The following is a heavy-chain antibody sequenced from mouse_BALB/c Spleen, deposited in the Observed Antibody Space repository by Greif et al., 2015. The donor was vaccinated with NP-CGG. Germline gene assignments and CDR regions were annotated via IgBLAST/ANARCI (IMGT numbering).Heavy chain of an antibody. Sequence: VQVVESGAELAKPGASVKMSCKASGYTFTSYWMHWVKQRPGQGLEWIGYINPSTGYTEYNQKFKDKATLTADKSSSTAYMQLISLTSEDSAVYYCASSYYYGSSYYAMDYWGQGTSVTVSS. CDR3: ASSYYYGSSYYAMDY. V-gene: IGHV1-7*01. CDR2: INPSTGYT. CDR1: GYTFTSYW. D-gene: IGHD1-1*01. J-gene: IGHJ4*01.